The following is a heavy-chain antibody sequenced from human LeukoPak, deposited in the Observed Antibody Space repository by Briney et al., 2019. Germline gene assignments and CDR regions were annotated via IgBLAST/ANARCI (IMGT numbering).Heavy chain of an antibody. CDR3: ARVPLTGVSSVVDAFDI. V-gene: IGHV4-30-4*02. CDR2: IYYSGST. J-gene: IGHJ3*02. D-gene: IGHD2-21*01. Sequence: SETQSLTCTVSGGSISSGDYYWSWIRQPPGKGLEWIGYIYYSGSTYYNPSLKSRVTISVVTSKNQFSLKLSSVTAADTAVYYCARVPLTGVSSVVDAFDIWGQGTMVTVSS. CDR1: GGSISSGDYY.